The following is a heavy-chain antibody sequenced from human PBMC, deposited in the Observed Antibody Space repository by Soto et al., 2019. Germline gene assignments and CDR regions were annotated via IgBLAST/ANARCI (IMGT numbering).Heavy chain of an antibody. D-gene: IGHD2-15*01. V-gene: IGHV1-69*01. CDR2: IIPIFGTA. J-gene: IGHJ5*02. CDR3: ASGGRHCSGGSCYSRGRWFDP. CDR1: GGTFSSYA. Sequence: QVQLVQSGAEVKKPGSSVKVSCKASGGTFSSYAISWVRQAPGQGLEWMGGIIPIFGTANYAQKFQGRVTITADESTSTAYMELSSLRSEDTAVYYCASGGRHCSGGSCYSRGRWFDPWGQGTLVTVSS.